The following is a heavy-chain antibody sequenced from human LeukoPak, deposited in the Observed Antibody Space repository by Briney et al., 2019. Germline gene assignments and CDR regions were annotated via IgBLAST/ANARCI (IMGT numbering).Heavy chain of an antibody. Sequence: GGSLRLSCAASGFTFSSYAMSWVRQAPGKGLEWVSAISGSGGSTYYADSVKGRFTISRDNSKNTLYQQMNSLRAEDTAVYYCAKDDSAAGEGWFDPWGQGTLVTVSS. D-gene: IGHD6-13*01. J-gene: IGHJ5*02. V-gene: IGHV3-23*01. CDR1: GFTFSSYA. CDR3: AKDDSAAGEGWFDP. CDR2: ISGSGGST.